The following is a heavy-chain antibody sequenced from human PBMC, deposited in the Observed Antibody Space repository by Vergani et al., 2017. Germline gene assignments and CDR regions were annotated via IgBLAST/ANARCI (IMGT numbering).Heavy chain of an antibody. CDR2: IWYDGSNK. Sequence: QVQLVESGGGVVQPGRSLRLSCAASGFTFSSYGMHWVRQAPGKGLEWVAVIWYDGSNKYYADSVKGRFTISRDNSKNTLYLQMNSLRAEDTAVYYCARFPSVEQLDYYYYMDVWGKGTTVTVSS. J-gene: IGHJ6*03. D-gene: IGHD6-6*01. CDR3: ARFPSVEQLDYYYYMDV. V-gene: IGHV3-33*01. CDR1: GFTFSSYG.